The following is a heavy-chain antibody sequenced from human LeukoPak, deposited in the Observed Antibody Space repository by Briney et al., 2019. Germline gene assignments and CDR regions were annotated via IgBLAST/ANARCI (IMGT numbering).Heavy chain of an antibody. CDR3: ARVFWFGADYYGMDV. J-gene: IGHJ6*02. Sequence: GGSLRLSCAASGFTFSSYAMHWVRQAPGKGLEWVAVISYDGSNKYYADSVKGRFTISRDNVENSLYLQMDSLRVEDTAVYHCARVFWFGADYYGMDVWGQGTTVTVSS. D-gene: IGHD3-10*01. CDR2: ISYDGSNK. V-gene: IGHV3-30-3*01. CDR1: GFTFSSYA.